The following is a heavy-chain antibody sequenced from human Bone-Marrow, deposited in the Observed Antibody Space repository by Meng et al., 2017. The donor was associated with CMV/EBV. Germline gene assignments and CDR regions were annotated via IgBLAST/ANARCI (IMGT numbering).Heavy chain of an antibody. J-gene: IGHJ4*02. D-gene: IGHD3-22*01. CDR2: IYYSGST. V-gene: IGHV4-39*07. CDR3: ARVRGGYYDSSGYYYDY. CDR1: GGSISSSSYY. Sequence: SETLSLTCTVSGGSISSSSYYWGWIRQPPGKGLGWIGSIYYSGSTYYNPSLKSRVTISVDTSKNQFSLKLSSVTAADTAVYYCARVRGGYYDSSGYYYDYWGQGTLVTVSS.